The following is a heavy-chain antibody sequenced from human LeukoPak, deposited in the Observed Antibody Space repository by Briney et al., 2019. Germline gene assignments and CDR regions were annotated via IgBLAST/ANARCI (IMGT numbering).Heavy chain of an antibody. CDR1: GFTFSDYY. Sequence: GGSLRLSCAASGFTFSDYYMSWIRQAPGKGLEWVSYITTASTIYYADSVKGRFTISRDNAENSLYLQMNSLTNEDTAVYYCARVVSSRSAVGFDPWGRGTLVTVSS. CDR2: ITTASTI. J-gene: IGHJ5*02. D-gene: IGHD5/OR15-5a*01. V-gene: IGHV3-11*04. CDR3: ARVVSSRSAVGFDP.